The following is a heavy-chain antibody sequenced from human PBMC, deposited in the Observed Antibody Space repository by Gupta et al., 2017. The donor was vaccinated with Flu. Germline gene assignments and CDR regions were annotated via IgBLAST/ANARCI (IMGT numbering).Heavy chain of an antibody. V-gene: IGHV3-33*01. CDR1: GLTFNSYG. J-gene: IGHJ4*02. CDR3: ARDLYYDFWSGYLDY. Sequence: QVQLVESGGGVVQPGRSLRLSCAASGLTFNSYGMLWGRQAPGKGLEWVAVIWYDGSNKYYADSVKGRFTISRDTSKNTLYLEMNSLRAEDTAVYYCARDLYYDFWSGYLDYWGQGTLVTVSS. D-gene: IGHD3-3*01. CDR2: IWYDGSNK.